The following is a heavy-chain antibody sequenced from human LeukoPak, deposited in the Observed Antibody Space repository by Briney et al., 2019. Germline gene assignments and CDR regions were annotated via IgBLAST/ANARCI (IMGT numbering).Heavy chain of an antibody. CDR1: GGTFSSYA. D-gene: IGHD2-21*01. CDR3: AVAPGDY. V-gene: IGHV1-2*02. Sequence: ASVKVSCKASGGTFSSYAVSWVRLTPGQGLEWMGWINPNTGDTNYAQKFQGRVTMTRDTSITTVYMEISRLTSDDTALFYCAVAPGDYWGQGTLVTVSS. CDR2: INPNTGDT. J-gene: IGHJ4*02.